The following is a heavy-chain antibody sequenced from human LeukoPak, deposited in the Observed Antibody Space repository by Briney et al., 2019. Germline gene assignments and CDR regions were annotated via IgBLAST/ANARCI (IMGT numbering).Heavy chain of an antibody. V-gene: IGHV1-69*04. CDR2: IIPILGIA. D-gene: IGHD5-18*01. Sequence: GSSVKVSCKASGGTFSSYAISWVRQAPGQGLEWMGRIIPILGIANYVQKFQGRVTITADKSTSTAYMELSSLRSEDTAVYYCAREAWIQLYYYFDYWGQGTLVTVSS. J-gene: IGHJ4*02. CDR1: GGTFSSYA. CDR3: AREAWIQLYYYFDY.